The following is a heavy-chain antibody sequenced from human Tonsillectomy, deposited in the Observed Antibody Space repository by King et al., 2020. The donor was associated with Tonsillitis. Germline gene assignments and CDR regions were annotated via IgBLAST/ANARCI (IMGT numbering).Heavy chain of an antibody. Sequence: VQLVESGGGLVKPGGSLRLSCAASGFTFSSYSMNWVRQAPGKGLEWVSSISSSSRYIYYADSVKGRFTISRDNAKNSLYLQMNSLRAGDTAVYYCNSPNGVVVAATINDFWGQGTLVTVSS. V-gene: IGHV3-21*01. CDR3: NSPNGVVVAATINDF. D-gene: IGHD2-15*01. CDR2: ISSSSRYI. J-gene: IGHJ4*02. CDR1: GFTFSSYS.